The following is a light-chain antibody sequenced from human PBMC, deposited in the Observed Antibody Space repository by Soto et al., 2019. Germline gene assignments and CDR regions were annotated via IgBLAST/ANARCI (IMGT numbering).Light chain of an antibody. Sequence: QSVLTQPPSVSGAPGQRVTISCTGSSSNIGAGYDVHWYQQLPGTAPKLLIYGNSNRPSGVPDRFSGSKSGTSASLAITGRQADDESDYYCQSYDSSLSGWVFGGGTNVTVL. CDR2: GNS. CDR1: SSNIGAGYD. CDR3: QSYDSSLSGWV. V-gene: IGLV1-40*01. J-gene: IGLJ3*02.